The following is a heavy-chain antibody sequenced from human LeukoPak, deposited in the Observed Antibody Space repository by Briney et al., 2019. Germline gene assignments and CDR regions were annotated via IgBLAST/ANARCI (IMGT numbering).Heavy chain of an antibody. CDR1: GYTFTGYY. J-gene: IGHJ3*02. V-gene: IGHV1-2*02. D-gene: IGHD3-22*01. CDR3: ARDYYDSSGFGHSAFDI. Sequence: ASVKVSCKASGYTFTGYYMHWVRQAPGQGLEWMGWINPNSGGTNYAQKFQGRVTMTRDTSISTAYMELSRLRSDDTAVYYCARDYYDSSGFGHSAFDIWGQGTMVTVSS. CDR2: INPNSGGT.